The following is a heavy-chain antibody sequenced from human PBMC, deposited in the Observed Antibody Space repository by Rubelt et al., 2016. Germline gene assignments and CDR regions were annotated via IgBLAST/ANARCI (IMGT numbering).Heavy chain of an antibody. CDR3: AKELSGSYCYFQH. Sequence: GGGLVQPGGSLRLSCAASGFTFSTHAMTWVRQAPGKGLEWVSGLSGSGDTTYYADSVKGRFTISRDNSKNTLYLQMNSLRVEDTAIYYCAKELSGSYCYFQHWGQGTLVTVSS. J-gene: IGHJ1*01. V-gene: IGHV3-23*01. CDR1: GFTFSTHA. D-gene: IGHD1-26*01. CDR2: LSGSGDTT.